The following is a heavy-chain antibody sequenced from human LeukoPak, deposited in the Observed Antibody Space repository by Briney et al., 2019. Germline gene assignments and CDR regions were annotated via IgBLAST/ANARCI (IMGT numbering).Heavy chain of an antibody. CDR1: GGSFSGYY. CDR2: INHSGST. D-gene: IGHD3-3*01. Sequence: SETLSLTCAVYGGSFSGYYWSWIRQPPGKGLEWIGEINHSGSTNYNPSLKSRVTISVDTSKDQSSLKLSSVTAADTAVYYCARVGGGGDFWSGYYTRYYYYYMDVWGKGTTVTVSS. J-gene: IGHJ6*03. CDR3: ARVGGGGDFWSGYYTRYYYYYMDV. V-gene: IGHV4-34*01.